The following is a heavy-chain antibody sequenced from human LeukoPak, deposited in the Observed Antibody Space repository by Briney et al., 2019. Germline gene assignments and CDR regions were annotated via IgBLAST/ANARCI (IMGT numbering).Heavy chain of an antibody. J-gene: IGHJ4*02. CDR2: IYYSGNT. Sequence: TSETLSLTCTVSGGSISSSSYYWGWIRQPPGKGLEWIGSIYYSGNTYCNPSLKSRVTISVDTSKNQLSLKLSSVTAADTAVYFCARSGGLWLLTYYFDYWGQGTLVTVSS. D-gene: IGHD3-22*01. CDR1: GGSISSSSYY. CDR3: ARSGGLWLLTYYFDY. V-gene: IGHV4-39*07.